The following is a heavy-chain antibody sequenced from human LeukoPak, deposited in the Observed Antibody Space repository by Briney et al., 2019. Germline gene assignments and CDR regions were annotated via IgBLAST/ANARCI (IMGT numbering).Heavy chain of an antibody. V-gene: IGHV3-7*01. D-gene: IGHD3-16*02. CDR1: GFTFSSYW. CDR3: ARVGGRYSPLAY. J-gene: IGHJ4*02. Sequence: PGGSLRLSCAASGFTFSSYWMSWVRQAPGKGLEWVANIKQDGSEKYYVDSVKGRFTISRDNDKNSLFLQMTSLRAEDTAVYYCARVGGRYSPLAYWGQGTLVTVSS. CDR2: IKQDGSEK.